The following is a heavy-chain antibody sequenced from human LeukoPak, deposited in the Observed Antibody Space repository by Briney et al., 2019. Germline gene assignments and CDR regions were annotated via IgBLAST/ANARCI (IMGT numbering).Heavy chain of an antibody. CDR1: GGSISSYY. D-gene: IGHD5-12*01. Sequence: SETLSLTCTVPGGSISSYYWSWIRQPPGKGLEWIGYIYYSGSTNYNPSLKSRVTISVDTSKNQFSLKLSSVTAADTAVYYCARRVATITAGYYYYYGMDVWGQGTTVTVSS. CDR3: ARRVATITAGYYYYYGMDV. J-gene: IGHJ6*02. CDR2: IYYSGST. V-gene: IGHV4-59*08.